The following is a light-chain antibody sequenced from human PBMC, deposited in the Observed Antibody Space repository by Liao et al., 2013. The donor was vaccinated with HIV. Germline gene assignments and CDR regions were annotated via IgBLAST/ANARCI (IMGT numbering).Light chain of an antibody. CDR1: NIGSKS. Sequence: SYVLTQPPSVSVAPGKTARITCGGNNIGSKSVHWYQQKPGQAPVLVIYYDSDRPSGIPERFSGSNSGNMATLTISRVEAGDEADYYCQVWDTFSDHVVFGGGTKLTVL. J-gene: IGLJ2*01. CDR2: YDS. V-gene: IGLV3-21*04. CDR3: QVWDTFSDHVV.